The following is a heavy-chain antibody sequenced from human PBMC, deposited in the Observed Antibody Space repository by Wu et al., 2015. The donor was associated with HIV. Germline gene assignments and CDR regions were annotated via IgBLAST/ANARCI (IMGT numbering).Heavy chain of an antibody. D-gene: IGHD2-2*01. Sequence: QVQLVQSGAEVKKPGASVQVSCKASGYTFTGYYMHWVRQAPGQGLEWMGWINPNSGGTNYAQKFQGRVTMTRDTSISTAYMELSRLRSDDTAVYYCARVRVVPAAHDAFDIWGQGTMVTVSS. CDR3: ARVRVVPAAHDAFDI. V-gene: IGHV1-2*02. CDR2: INPNSGGT. CDR1: GYTFTGYY. J-gene: IGHJ3*02.